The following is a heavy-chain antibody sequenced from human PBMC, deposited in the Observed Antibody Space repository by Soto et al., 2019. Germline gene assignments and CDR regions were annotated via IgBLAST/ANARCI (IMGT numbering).Heavy chain of an antibody. V-gene: IGHV4-39*01. CDR3: ARHAPSSSWYVPFDY. CDR2: IYYSGST. CDR1: GGSISSSSYY. J-gene: IGHJ4*02. Sequence: QLQLQESGPGLAKPSETLSLTCTVSGGSISSSSYYWGWIRQPPGKGLEWIGSIYYSGSTYYNPSLKSRVTISVDTSKNQFSLKLSSVTAADTAVYYCARHAPSSSWYVPFDYWGQGTLVTVSS. D-gene: IGHD6-13*01.